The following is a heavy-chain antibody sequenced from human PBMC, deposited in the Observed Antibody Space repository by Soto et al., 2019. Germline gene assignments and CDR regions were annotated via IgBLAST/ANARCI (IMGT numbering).Heavy chain of an antibody. CDR3: ARGGIAARLPLDY. D-gene: IGHD6-6*01. J-gene: IGHJ4*02. CDR2: ISYDGSNK. CDR1: GFTFSSYA. V-gene: IGHV3-30-3*01. Sequence: GGSLRLSCAASGFTFSSYAMHWVRQAPGKGLEWVAVISYDGSNKYYADSVKGRFTISRDNSKNTLYLQMNSLRAEDTAVYYCARGGIAARLPLDYWGQGTLVTVSS.